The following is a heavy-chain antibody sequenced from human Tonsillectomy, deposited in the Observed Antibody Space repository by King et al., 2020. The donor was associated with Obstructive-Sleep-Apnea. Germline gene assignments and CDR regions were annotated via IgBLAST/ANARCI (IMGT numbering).Heavy chain of an antibody. J-gene: IGHJ3*02. V-gene: IGHV2-26*01. CDR1: GFSLSNARMG. CDR2: IFSNDEK. CDR3: ARIRGYYDSIGYYDAFDI. D-gene: IGHD3-22*01. Sequence: TLKESGPVLVKPTETLTLTCTVSGFSLSNARMGVSWIRQPPGKALEWLAHIFSNDEKSYSTSLKSRLTIAKDTSKSQVVLTMTNMDPVETATYYCARIRGYYDSIGYYDAFDIWGQGTMVTVSS.